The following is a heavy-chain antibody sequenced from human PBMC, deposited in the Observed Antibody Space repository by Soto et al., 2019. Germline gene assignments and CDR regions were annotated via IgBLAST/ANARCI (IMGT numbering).Heavy chain of an antibody. CDR3: ARGLAADGA. D-gene: IGHD6-13*01. CDR1: GYTFTHYA. J-gene: IGHJ5*02. CDR2: INAGSGNT. V-gene: IGHV1-3*01. Sequence: QVQLVQSGAEVKKPGASVKVSCTASGYTFTHYAIHWVRHAPGQRLEWMGFINAGSGNTKYSQTFQGRLTFTKATSARTAYLDLSSLRSEDTAIYYCARGLAADGAWGQGTLVTVSS.